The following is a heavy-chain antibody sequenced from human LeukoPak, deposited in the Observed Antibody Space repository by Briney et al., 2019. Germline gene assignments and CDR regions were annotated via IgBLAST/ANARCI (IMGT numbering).Heavy chain of an antibody. CDR2: VHHSGST. CDR1: CYSISIVNY. V-gene: IGHV4-38-2*01. J-gene: IGHJ4*02. D-gene: IGHD1-14*01. CDR3: TRAVGHITHDY. Sequence: SETLSLTRAVSCYSISIVNYWGWIRQPPGKGLEWIGTVHHSGSTYYNPSLKSRVTISLDTSKNRLSLQLSSVTAADTALYYCTRAVGHITHDYWGQGTLVTVSS.